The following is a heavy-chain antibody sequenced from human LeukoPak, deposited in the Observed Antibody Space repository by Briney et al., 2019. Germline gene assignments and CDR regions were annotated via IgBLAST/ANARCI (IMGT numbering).Heavy chain of an antibody. Sequence: PSETLSLTCTVSGGSISSYYWGWIRQPPGKGLEWIGSIYYSGSTYYNPSLKSRVTISVDTSKNQFSLKLSSVTAADTAVYYCARPKRGSSGYYYFDYWGQGTLVTVSS. V-gene: IGHV4-39*01. CDR1: GGSISSYY. D-gene: IGHD3-22*01. CDR3: ARPKRGSSGYYYFDY. J-gene: IGHJ4*02. CDR2: IYYSGST.